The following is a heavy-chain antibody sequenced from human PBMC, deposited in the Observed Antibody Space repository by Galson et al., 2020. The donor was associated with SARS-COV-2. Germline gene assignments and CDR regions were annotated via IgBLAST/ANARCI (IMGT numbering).Heavy chain of an antibody. J-gene: IGHJ5*02. CDR2: ISWNSGSI. V-gene: IGHV3-9*01. CDR3: AKDISPITIVGVVINEEKWFDP. Sequence: SLKISCAASGFTFDDYAMNWVRQAPGKGLEWVSGISWNSGSIGYADSVKGRFTISRDNAKNSLYLQMNNLRAEDTALYYCAKDISPITIVGVVINEEKWFDPWGQGTLVTVSS. CDR1: GFTFDDYA. D-gene: IGHD3-3*01.